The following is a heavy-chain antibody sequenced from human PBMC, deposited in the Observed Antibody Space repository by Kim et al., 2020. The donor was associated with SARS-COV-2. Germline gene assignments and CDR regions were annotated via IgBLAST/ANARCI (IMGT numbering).Heavy chain of an antibody. D-gene: IGHD3-10*01. J-gene: IGHJ4*02. CDR3: ARDLRGSGPFNY. CDR1: GGSISSSSYY. Sequence: SETLSLTCTVSGGSISSSSYYWGWIRQPPGKGLEWIGSIYYSGSTYYNPSLKSRVTISVDTSKNQFSLKLSSVTAADTAVYYCARDLRGSGPFNYWGQGT. CDR2: IYYSGST. V-gene: IGHV4-39*07.